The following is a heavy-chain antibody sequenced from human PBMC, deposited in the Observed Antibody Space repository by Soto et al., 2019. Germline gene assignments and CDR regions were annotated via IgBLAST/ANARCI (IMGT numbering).Heavy chain of an antibody. V-gene: IGHV1-58*02. CDR1: GFTFTSSA. CDR2: IVVGSGNT. J-gene: IGHJ6*02. Sequence: SVKVSCKASGFTFTSSAMQWVRQARGQRLEWIGWIVVGSGNTNYAQKFQERVTITRDMSTSTAYMELSSLRSEDTAVYYCAANGMGLYYYGMDVWGQGTTVTSP. D-gene: IGHD2-8*01. CDR3: AANGMGLYYYGMDV.